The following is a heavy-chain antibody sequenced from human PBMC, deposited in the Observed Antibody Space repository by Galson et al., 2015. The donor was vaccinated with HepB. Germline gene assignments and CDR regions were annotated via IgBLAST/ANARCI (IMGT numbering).Heavy chain of an antibody. D-gene: IGHD1-7*01. CDR2: IPYDGSNK. CDR3: ARAQLELHALDY. CDR1: GFTFSSYA. Sequence: SLRLSCAASGFTFSSYAMHWVRKAPGKGLEWVAVIPYDGSNKYYADSVKGRFTISRDNSKNTLYLQMNSLRAEDTAVYYCARAQLELHALDYWGQGTLVTVSS. V-gene: IGHV3-30-3*01. J-gene: IGHJ4*02.